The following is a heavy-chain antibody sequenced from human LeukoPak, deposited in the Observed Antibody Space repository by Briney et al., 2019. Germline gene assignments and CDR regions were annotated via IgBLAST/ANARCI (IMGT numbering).Heavy chain of an antibody. J-gene: IGHJ5*02. CDR2: IYYSGIT. CDR3: ARRPSPGNAYYYDSSGMIPFDP. CDR1: GGSIRSTGYF. D-gene: IGHD3-22*01. Sequence: PSETLSLTCNVSGGSIRSTGYFWGWIRQPPGKGLEWIGSIYYSGITYYDPSLKSRVTISVDMSKNQVSLKLSSVTAADTAVYYCARRPSPGNAYYYDSSGMIPFDPWGQGTLVTVSS. V-gene: IGHV4-39*07.